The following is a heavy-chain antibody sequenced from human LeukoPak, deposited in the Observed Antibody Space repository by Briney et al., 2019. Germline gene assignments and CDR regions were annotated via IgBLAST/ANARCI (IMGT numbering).Heavy chain of an antibody. CDR2: IYYSGTT. CDR3: ARKGNIAARGVDY. Sequence: SETLSLTCAVSGGSISDYYWIWIRQPPGKGLEYIGYIYYSGTTNYNPSLRSRVTISVDTSKNQFSLMLNSVTAADTAVYYCARKGNIAARGVDYWGQGTLVTVSS. J-gene: IGHJ4*02. CDR1: GGSISDYY. D-gene: IGHD6-6*01. V-gene: IGHV4-59*01.